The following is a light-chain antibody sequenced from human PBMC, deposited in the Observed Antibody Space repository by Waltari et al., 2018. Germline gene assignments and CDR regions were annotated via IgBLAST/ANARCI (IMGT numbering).Light chain of an antibody. CDR2: EVS. Sequence: QSSLTQPASGSGSPGQSLTLALTGTTTDAGGDNTVSWYEQHPGTATKLMIHEVSKRPSGVSTRFSGSQSGSTAYLTIARLHAEGEADYYCRSYTSGSTVVFGGATKLTV. V-gene: IGLV2-14*01. CDR3: RSYTSGSTVV. CDR1: TTDAGGDNT. J-gene: IGLJ2*01.